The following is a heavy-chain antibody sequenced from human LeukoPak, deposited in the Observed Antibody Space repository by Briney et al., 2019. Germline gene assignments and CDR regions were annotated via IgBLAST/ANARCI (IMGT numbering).Heavy chain of an antibody. CDR1: GFTFSSYA. J-gene: IGHJ4*02. V-gene: IGHV3-30*04. CDR2: ISYDGSNK. CDR3: ARGSGSSGYYYFDY. Sequence: GGSLRLPCAASGFTFSSYAMHWVRQAPGKGLEWVAVISYDGSNKYYADSVKGRFTISRDNSKNTLYLQMNSLRAEDTAVYYCARGSGSSGYYYFDYWGQGTLVTVSS. D-gene: IGHD3-22*01.